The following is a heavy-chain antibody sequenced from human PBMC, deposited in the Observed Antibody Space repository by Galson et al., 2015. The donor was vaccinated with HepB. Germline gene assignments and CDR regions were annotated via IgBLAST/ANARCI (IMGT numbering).Heavy chain of an antibody. J-gene: IGHJ6*03. D-gene: IGHD3-3*02. CDR3: ARLPIFGVVSDYMDV. Sequence: SLRLSCAASGFTFSRYWMSWVRQAPGKGLEWVANMKEDGNEKYYVDSVKGRFTISRDNAKNSLYLQMNSLRAEDTAVYYCARLPIFGVVSDYMDVWGKGTTVTVSS. V-gene: IGHV3-7*01. CDR1: GFTFSRYW. CDR2: MKEDGNEK.